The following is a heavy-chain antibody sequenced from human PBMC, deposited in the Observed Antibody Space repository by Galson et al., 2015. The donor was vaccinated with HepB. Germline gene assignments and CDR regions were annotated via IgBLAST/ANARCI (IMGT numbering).Heavy chain of an antibody. CDR3: AREVVVVPAATYYYYYYMDV. D-gene: IGHD2-2*01. V-gene: IGHV1-69*13. J-gene: IGHJ6*03. CDR1: GGTFSSYA. Sequence: SVKVSCKASGGTFSSYAISWVRQAPGQGLEWMGGIIPIFGTANYAQKFQGRVTITADESTSTAYMELSSLRSEDTAVYYCAREVVVVPAATYYYYYYMDVWGKGTTVTVSS. CDR2: IIPIFGTA.